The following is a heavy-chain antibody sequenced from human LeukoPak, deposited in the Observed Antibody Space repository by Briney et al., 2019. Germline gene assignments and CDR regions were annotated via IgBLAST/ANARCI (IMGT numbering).Heavy chain of an antibody. CDR2: ICIRRNYI. J-gene: IGHJ4*02. Sequence: GRSLSLSRAVSVFTLSIYTMNWVREAPGKGVGWGSSICIRRNYICSADSVKGRFTIRRDNAENSLYLQMNSLRVEDTAVYHCAGVWSPPYTSSWPYYFDYWGQGTLVTVSS. V-gene: IGHV3-21*01. D-gene: IGHD6-13*01. CDR1: VFTLSIYT. CDR3: AGVWSPPYTSSWPYYFDY.